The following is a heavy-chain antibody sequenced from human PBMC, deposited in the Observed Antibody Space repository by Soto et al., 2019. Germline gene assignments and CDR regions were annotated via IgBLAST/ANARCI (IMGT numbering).Heavy chain of an antibody. J-gene: IGHJ4*02. Sequence: QITLKESGPTLVKPTQTLTLTCTFSGFSLSTSGVGVGWIRQPPGKALEWLGIIYWDDDKRYSPSLKSRFTITKDPSKNQVVLTMTDMDPVDTATYYCAHTHAYDILSGYIFDYWGQGTLVTVSS. V-gene: IGHV2-5*02. CDR2: IYWDDDK. CDR1: GFSLSTSGVG. D-gene: IGHD3-9*01. CDR3: AHTHAYDILSGYIFDY.